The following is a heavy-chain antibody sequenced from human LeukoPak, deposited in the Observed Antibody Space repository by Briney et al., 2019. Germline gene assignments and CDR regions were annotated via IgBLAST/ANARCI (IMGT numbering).Heavy chain of an antibody. CDR1: GFTFSTYE. CDR3: ARGTIGGNPASAY. CDR2: IGTDGYS. Sequence: GASLRLSCAASGFTFSTYEMNWVRQAPGKGLEWVSSIGTDGYSYSAVSVKGRFTISRDNAKSTLYLQMDSLSVEDTALYHCARGTIGGNPASAYWGQGTLVTVSS. J-gene: IGHJ4*02. V-gene: IGHV3-21*06. D-gene: IGHD4-23*01.